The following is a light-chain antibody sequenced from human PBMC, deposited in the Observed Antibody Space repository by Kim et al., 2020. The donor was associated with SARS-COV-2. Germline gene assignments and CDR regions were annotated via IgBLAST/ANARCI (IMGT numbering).Light chain of an antibody. CDR1: QGISTY. CDR3: QHYYTSPYT. J-gene: IGKJ2*01. Sequence: DIQMTQSPSSLSASVGDRVTISCRASQGISTYLAWFQQKPGKAPRTLLFAASVLQSGVPSRISGSGSGTEFTLTISSLQPEDFATYYCQHYYTSPYTFGQGTKLEIK. V-gene: IGKV1-16*01. CDR2: AAS.